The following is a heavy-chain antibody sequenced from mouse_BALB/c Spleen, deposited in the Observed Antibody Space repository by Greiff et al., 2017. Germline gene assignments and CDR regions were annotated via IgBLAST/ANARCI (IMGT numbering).Heavy chain of an antibody. D-gene: IGHD2-1*01. CDR3: AKDYGSRNYAMDY. CDR1: GFTFSSYT. J-gene: IGHJ4*01. Sequence: EVQLMESGGGLVQPGGSLKLSCAASGFTFSSYTMSWVRQTPEKRLEWVAYISNGGGSTYYPDTVKGRFTISRDNAKNTLYLQMSSLKSEDTAMYYCAKDYGSRNYAMDYWGQGTSVTVSS. CDR2: ISNGGGST. V-gene: IGHV5-12-2*01.